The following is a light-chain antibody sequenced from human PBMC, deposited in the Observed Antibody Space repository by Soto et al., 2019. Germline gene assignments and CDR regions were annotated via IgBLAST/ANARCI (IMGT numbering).Light chain of an antibody. CDR2: KTS. V-gene: IGKV1-5*03. CDR1: QSISTW. CDR3: QQYSSYWT. J-gene: IGKJ1*01. Sequence: DIQMTQSPSTLSWFLGDRGTLTCRASQSISTWLAWYQQKPGKAPNLLIYKTSYLASGVPSRFSGGGSGTEFTLTISSLQPDDFATYYCQQYSSYWTFGQGTKVDIK.